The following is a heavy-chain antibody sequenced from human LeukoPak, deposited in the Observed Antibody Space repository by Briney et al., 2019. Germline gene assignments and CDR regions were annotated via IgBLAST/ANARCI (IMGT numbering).Heavy chain of an antibody. CDR2: IYYSGST. CDR1: GGSISSGGYH. J-gene: IGHJ4*02. D-gene: IGHD6-13*01. Sequence: SETLSLTCTVSGGSISSGGYHWSWIRQHPGKGLEWIGYIYYSGSTYYNPSLKSRVTISVDTSKNQFSLKLSSVTAADTAVYYCARARRGSSPFDYWGQGTLVTVSS. V-gene: IGHV4-31*03. CDR3: ARARRGSSPFDY.